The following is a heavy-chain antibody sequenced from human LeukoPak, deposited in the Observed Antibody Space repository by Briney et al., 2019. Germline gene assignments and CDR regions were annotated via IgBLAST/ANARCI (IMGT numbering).Heavy chain of an antibody. CDR1: GGSFSGYY. V-gene: IGHV4-34*01. Sequence: SETLSLTCAVYGGSFSGYYWSWIRQPPGKGLEWIGEINHSGSTNYNPSLKSRVTISVDTSKNQFSLKLSSVTAADTAVYYCARLGGRSSGWYVGDYWGQGTLVTVSS. J-gene: IGHJ4*02. D-gene: IGHD6-19*01. CDR3: ARLGGRSSGWYVGDY. CDR2: INHSGST.